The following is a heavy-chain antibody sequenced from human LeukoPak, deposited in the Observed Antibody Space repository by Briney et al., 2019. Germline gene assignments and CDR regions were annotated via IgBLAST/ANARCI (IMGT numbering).Heavy chain of an antibody. V-gene: IGHV3-23*01. CDR1: GFTFSSYA. CDR3: AKIAPWGAVTMTDGFDY. Sequence: SGGSLRLSCAASGFTFSSYAMSWVRQAPGKGLEWVSAISGSGGSTYYADSVKGRFTISRDNSKNTLYLQMNSLRAEDTAVYYCAKIAPWGAVTMTDGFDYWGQGTLVAVSS. J-gene: IGHJ4*02. D-gene: IGHD4-17*01. CDR2: ISGSGGST.